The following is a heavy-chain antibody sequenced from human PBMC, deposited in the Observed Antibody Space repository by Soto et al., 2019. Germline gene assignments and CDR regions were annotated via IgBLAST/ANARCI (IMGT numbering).Heavy chain of an antibody. CDR3: ASDGRCGHCYTVGCNCFYP. D-gene: IGHD2-21*01. Sequence: QVQLVESGGGVVQPGRSLRLSCAASGFTFSSYGMHWVRQAPGKGLEWVAVIWYDGSNKYYADSVKGRFTISRDNSNNPPYRQMNSLRAEVTAVYYCASDGRCGHCYTVGCNCFYPWGQGTLVTVSS. J-gene: IGHJ5*02. CDR1: GFTFSSYG. V-gene: IGHV3-33*01. CDR2: IWYDGSNK.